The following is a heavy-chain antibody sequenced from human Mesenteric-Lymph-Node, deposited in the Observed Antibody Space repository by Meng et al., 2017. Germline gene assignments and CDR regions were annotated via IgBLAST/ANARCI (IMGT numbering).Heavy chain of an antibody. V-gene: IGHV4-39*07. CDR1: GGSISSSSYY. CDR2: IYYSGST. D-gene: IGHD6-13*01. J-gene: IGHJ4*02. Sequence: GSLRLSCTVSGGSISSSSYYWGWIRQPPGKGLEWIGSIYYSGSTYYNPSLKSRVTISVDTSKNQFSLKLSSVTAADTAVYYCARGLTAAAGAVWGQGTLVTVSS. CDR3: ARGLTAAAGAV.